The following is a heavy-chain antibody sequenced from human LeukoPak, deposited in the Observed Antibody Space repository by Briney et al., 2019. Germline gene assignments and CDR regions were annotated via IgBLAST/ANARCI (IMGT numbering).Heavy chain of an antibody. CDR3: ARTVEMATIFGDY. Sequence: GASRRFSSKASGTSSTSSISSWGRPLPEKGLEWMGRIDPSDAYNNYSPSFQGHVTISADKSISTADLQWSSLKASDTAMYDCARTVEMATIFGDYWGQGALVTVAS. D-gene: IGHD5-24*01. V-gene: IGHV5-10-1*01. CDR2: IDPSDAYN. J-gene: IGHJ4*02. CDR1: GTSSTSSI.